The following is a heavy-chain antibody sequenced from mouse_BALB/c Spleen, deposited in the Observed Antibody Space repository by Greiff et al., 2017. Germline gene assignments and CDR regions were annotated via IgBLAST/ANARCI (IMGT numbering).Heavy chain of an antibody. V-gene: IGHV6-6*02. CDR1: GFTFSSYW. CDR2: IRLKSDNYAT. CDR3: TPLYSFAY. J-gene: IGHJ3*01. D-gene: IGHD2-1*01. Sequence: EVKLVESGGGLVQPGGSMKLSCVASGFTFSSYWMSWVRQSPEKGLEWVAEIRLKSDNYATHYAESVKGKFTISRDDSKSRLYLQMNSLRAEDTGIYYCTPLYSFAYWGQGTLVTVSA.